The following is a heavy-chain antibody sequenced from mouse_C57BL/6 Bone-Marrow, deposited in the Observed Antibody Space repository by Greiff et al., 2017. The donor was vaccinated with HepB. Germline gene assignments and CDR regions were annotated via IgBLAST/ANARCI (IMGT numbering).Heavy chain of an antibody. D-gene: IGHD1-1*01. Sequence: VQLKESGAELVRPGTSVKMSCKASGYTFTNYWIGWAKQRPGHGLEWIGDIFPGGGYTNYNEKFKGKATLTADKSSSTAYMQFSSLTSEDSAIYYCARSGITTVRFDYWGQGTTLTVSS. CDR2: IFPGGGYT. J-gene: IGHJ2*01. CDR1: GYTFTNYW. V-gene: IGHV1-63*01. CDR3: ARSGITTVRFDY.